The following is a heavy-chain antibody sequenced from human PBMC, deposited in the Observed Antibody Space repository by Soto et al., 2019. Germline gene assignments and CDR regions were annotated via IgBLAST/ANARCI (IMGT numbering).Heavy chain of an antibody. CDR3: AREYYYGSGSHGY. D-gene: IGHD3-10*01. Sequence: QLQLQESGPGLVKPSETLSLTCTVSGGSISSSSYYWGWIRQPPGKGLEWIGSIYYSGSTYYNPSLKSRVTISVDTSKNQFSLQLSSVTAADTAVYYCAREYYYGSGSHGYWGQGTLVTVSS. CDR1: GGSISSSSYY. J-gene: IGHJ4*02. CDR2: IYYSGST. V-gene: IGHV4-39*02.